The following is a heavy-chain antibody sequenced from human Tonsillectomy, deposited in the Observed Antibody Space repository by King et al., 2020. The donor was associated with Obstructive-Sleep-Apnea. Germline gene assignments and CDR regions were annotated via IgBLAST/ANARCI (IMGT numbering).Heavy chain of an antibody. CDR3: ARASCSSTSCHADWYFDL. D-gene: IGHD2-2*01. CDR2: TRNKANSYTT. V-gene: IGHV3-72*01. Sequence: VQLVESGGGLAQPGGSLRLSCAASRFTFSDHYMDWVRQAPGKGLEWVGRTRNKANSYTTKYAASVKGRFTISRDDSRNSLYLQMNSLKTEDTAMYYCARASCSSTSCHADWYFDLWGRGTLVTVSS. CDR1: RFTFSDHY. J-gene: IGHJ2*01.